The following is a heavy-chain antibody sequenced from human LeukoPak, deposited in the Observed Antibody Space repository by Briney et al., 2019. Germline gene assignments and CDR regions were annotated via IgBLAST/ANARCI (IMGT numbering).Heavy chain of an antibody. CDR1: GGSISNYH. Sequence: SETLSLTCTVSGGSISNYHWSWIRQPAGKGLEWIGRVYPSGSTNYNPSLKSRVTMSVDTSKNQFSLKLTSVTAADTAVYYCARRITGILAPFDYWAQGTLVTVSS. CDR2: VYPSGST. V-gene: IGHV4-4*07. J-gene: IGHJ4*02. D-gene: IGHD1-20*01. CDR3: ARRITGILAPFDY.